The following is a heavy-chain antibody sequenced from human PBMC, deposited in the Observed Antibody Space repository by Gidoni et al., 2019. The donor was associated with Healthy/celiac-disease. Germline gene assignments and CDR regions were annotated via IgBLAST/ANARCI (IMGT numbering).Heavy chain of an antibody. J-gene: IGHJ4*02. CDR3: ARHDRGYYDSSGYLDDY. CDR1: GGSISSSSYY. V-gene: IGHV4-39*01. Sequence: QLQLQESGPGLVKPSETLSLTCTVSGGSISSSSYYWGWIRQPPGKGLEWIGSIYYSGSTYYNPSLKSRVTISVDTSKNQFSLKLSSVTAADTAVYYCARHDRGYYDSSGYLDDYWGQGTLVTVSS. CDR2: IYYSGST. D-gene: IGHD3-22*01.